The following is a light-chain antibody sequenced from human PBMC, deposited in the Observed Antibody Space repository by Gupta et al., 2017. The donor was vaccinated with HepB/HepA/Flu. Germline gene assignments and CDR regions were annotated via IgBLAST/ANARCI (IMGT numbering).Light chain of an antibody. CDR3: QKYNDAPLT. J-gene: IGKJ4*01. Sequence: DFQMTQSPSSLSASVGDRVTITCRASQDISNYLAWYQQKPGKVPELLIYEASALETGVPSRFSGSGSGTDFTLTINSLQPEDVGTYYCQKYNDAPLTFGEGTKVEIK. CDR2: EAS. V-gene: IGKV1-27*01. CDR1: QDISNY.